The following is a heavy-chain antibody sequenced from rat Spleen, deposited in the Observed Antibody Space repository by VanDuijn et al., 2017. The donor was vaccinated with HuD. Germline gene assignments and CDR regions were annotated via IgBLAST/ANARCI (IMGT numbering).Heavy chain of an antibody. CDR3: AREGKLGVRGYYFDY. D-gene: IGHD5-1*01. CDR1: GLSLTSNS. CDR2: IWSHGGI. V-gene: IGHV2-47*01. Sequence: QVQLTESGPGLVQPSQTLSLTCTVSGLSLTSNSVSWIRQPPGKGLEWMGVIWSHGGIDYNSAIKSRLSISRDTSKSQVFLKMNSLQTEDTATYYCAREGKLGVRGYYFDYWGQGVMVTVSS. J-gene: IGHJ2*01.